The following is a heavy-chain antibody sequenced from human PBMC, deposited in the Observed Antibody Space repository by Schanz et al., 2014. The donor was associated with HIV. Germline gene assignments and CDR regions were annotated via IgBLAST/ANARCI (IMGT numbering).Heavy chain of an antibody. J-gene: IGHJ6*02. CDR2: IKEDGSEK. Sequence: EVQLVESGGGLVQPGGSLRLSCAASGFTFSRYWMTWVRQAPGKGLEWVANIKEDGSEKYHADSVKGRFTISRDNAANSLFLQMNSLRAEDTAVYYCAKDRNYYDSKYRGKGNYYYYYGMDVWGQGTTVTVSS. V-gene: IGHV3-7*01. CDR1: GFTFSRYW. D-gene: IGHD3-22*01. CDR3: AKDRNYYDSKYRGKGNYYYYYGMDV.